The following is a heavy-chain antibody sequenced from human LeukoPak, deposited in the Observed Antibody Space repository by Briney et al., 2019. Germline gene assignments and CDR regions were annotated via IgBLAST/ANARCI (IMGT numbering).Heavy chain of an antibody. CDR3: ARGEGMATIQWFDH. Sequence: KYGESLKISCKGSGYSFTNYWIGWVRQMPGKGLKWMGIIYPGDSDARYSPSFQGQVTISADTSISTAHLQWSSLKASDTAIYYCARGEGMATIQWFDHWGQGTLVTVSS. V-gene: IGHV5-51*01. CDR1: GYSFTNYW. CDR2: IYPGDSDA. J-gene: IGHJ5*02. D-gene: IGHD5-24*01.